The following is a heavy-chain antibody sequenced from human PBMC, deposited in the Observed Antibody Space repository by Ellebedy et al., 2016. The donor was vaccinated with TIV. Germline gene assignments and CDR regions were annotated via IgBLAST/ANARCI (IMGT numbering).Heavy chain of an antibody. J-gene: IGHJ3*02. D-gene: IGHD4-23*01. CDR3: ARDRWGRAFDI. CDR1: GFTVSSNY. V-gene: IGHV3-53*01. CDR2: IYSGGST. Sequence: GESLKISXAASGFTVSSNYMSWVRQAPGKGLEWVSVIYSGGSTYYADSVKGRFTISRDNSKNTLYLQMNSLRAEDRAVYYCARDRWGRAFDIWGQGTMVTVSS.